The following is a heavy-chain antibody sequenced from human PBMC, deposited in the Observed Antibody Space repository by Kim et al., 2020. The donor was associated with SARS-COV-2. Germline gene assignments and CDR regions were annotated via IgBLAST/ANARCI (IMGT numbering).Heavy chain of an antibody. V-gene: IGHV1-69*13. Sequence: SVKVSCKASGGTFSSYAISWVRQAPGQGLEWMGGIIPIFGTANYAQKFQGRVTITADESTSTAYMELSSLRSEDTAVYYCARKLIAVADPSDYYYYYMDVWGKGTTVTVSS. CDR1: GGTFSSYA. D-gene: IGHD6-19*01. CDR2: IIPIFGTA. J-gene: IGHJ6*03. CDR3: ARKLIAVADPSDYYYYYMDV.